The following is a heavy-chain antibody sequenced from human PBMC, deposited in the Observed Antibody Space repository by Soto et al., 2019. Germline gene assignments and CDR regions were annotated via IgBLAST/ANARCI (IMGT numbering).Heavy chain of an antibody. CDR3: AKRWSNRFLEPRDYFDY. CDR2: ISSTTNYI. CDR1: GFTFTRYS. J-gene: IGHJ4*02. Sequence: GGSLRLSCAASGFTFTRYSMNWVRQAPGKGLEWVSSISSTTNYIYYADSMKGRFTVSRDNAKNSVYLDMNSLSAEDTAVYYCAKRWSNRFLEPRDYFDYWGQGTLVTVSS. V-gene: IGHV3-21*01. D-gene: IGHD3-3*01.